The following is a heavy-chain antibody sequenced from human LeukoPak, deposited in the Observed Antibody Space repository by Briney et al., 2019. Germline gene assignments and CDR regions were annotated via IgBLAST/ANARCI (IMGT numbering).Heavy chain of an antibody. CDR1: GFTFSSHW. Sequence: GGSLRLSCAASGFTFSSHWMHWVRQAPGKGLVWVSRIKDDGRHTNYADSVKGRFTISRDNAKNSLYLQMNSLRAEDTAVYYCARSNPGPWGQGTLVTVSS. CDR2: IKDDGRHT. CDR3: ARSNPGP. V-gene: IGHV3-74*01. J-gene: IGHJ5*02.